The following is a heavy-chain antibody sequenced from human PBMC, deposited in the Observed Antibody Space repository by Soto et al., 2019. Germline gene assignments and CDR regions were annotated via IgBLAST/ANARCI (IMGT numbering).Heavy chain of an antibody. CDR1: GDSVSSNSAA. J-gene: IGHJ6*02. D-gene: IGHD6-13*01. Sequence: SQTLSLTCAISGDSVSSNSAAWNWIRQSPSRGLEWLGRTYYRSKWYNDYAVSVKSRITINPDTSKNQFSLQLNSVTPEDTAVYYCARVPIEVIAAAYYYYYGMDVWGQGTTVTVSS. CDR3: ARVPIEVIAAAYYYYYGMDV. V-gene: IGHV6-1*01. CDR2: TYYRSKWYN.